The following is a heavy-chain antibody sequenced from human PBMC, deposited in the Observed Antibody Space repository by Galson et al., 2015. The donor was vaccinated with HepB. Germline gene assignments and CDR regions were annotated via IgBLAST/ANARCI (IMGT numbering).Heavy chain of an antibody. CDR3: ATAEVTKHYYYGSDV. CDR2: FDPEQGET. D-gene: IGHD1-14*01. V-gene: IGHV1-24*01. J-gene: IGHJ6*02. Sequence: PGKGLEWIGGFDPEQGETVYAPKFQGRFTMTEDASIDTASMELSSLRSEDTAVYYCATAEVTKHYYYGSDVWGQGTTVTVSS.